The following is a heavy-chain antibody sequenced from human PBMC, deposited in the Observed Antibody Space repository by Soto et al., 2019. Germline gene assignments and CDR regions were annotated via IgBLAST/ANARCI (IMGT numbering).Heavy chain of an antibody. J-gene: IGHJ3*02. CDR2: ISSSGSTI. Sequence: PGGSLRLSCAASGFTFSDYYMSCIRQAPGKVLEWVSYISSSGSTIYYADSVKGRFTVSRENAKNTLCLQINSLGPEETAVYYCTRGPTHGAFDIWGKGTMVTVSS. CDR3: TRGPTHGAFDI. V-gene: IGHV3-11*01. CDR1: GFTFSDYY.